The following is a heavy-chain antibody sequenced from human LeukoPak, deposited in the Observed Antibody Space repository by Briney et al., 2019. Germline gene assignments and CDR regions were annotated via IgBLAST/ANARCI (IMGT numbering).Heavy chain of an antibody. V-gene: IGHV3-9*01. J-gene: IGHJ4*02. D-gene: IGHD4-17*01. Sequence: GGSLRLSCAASGFTFDDYAMHWVRQAPGKGLEWVSGISWNSGSIGYADSVKGRFTISRDNAKDSLYLQMNSLRAEDTALYYCAKVYGDYQAYYFDYWGQGTLVTVSS. CDR1: GFTFDDYA. CDR2: ISWNSGSI. CDR3: AKVYGDYQAYYFDY.